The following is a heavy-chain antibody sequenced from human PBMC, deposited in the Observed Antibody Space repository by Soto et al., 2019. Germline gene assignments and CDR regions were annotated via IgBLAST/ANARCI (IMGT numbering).Heavy chain of an antibody. CDR2: MYHTGIT. Sequence: QVQLQESGPGLVKPSGTLSLTCAVSRGSISSSNWWSWVRQSPGKGLEWIGAMYHTGITNYSPSRKSRVPMSVDKPKNQFSLKLSSGTAADTAVYDWARERYNESNVGYFDLWGRGTLVSVSA. V-gene: IGHV4-4*02. CDR1: RGSISSSNW. D-gene: IGHD1-1*01. J-gene: IGHJ2*01. CDR3: ARERYNESNVGYFDL.